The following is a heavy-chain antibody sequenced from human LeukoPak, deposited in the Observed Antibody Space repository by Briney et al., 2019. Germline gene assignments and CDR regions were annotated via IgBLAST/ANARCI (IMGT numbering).Heavy chain of an antibody. V-gene: IGHV4-34*01. CDR3: ARSNGSSWHYYFDY. Sequence: PSETLSLTCAVYGGSFSGYYWSWIRQPPGKGLEWIGEINHSGSTNYNPSLKSRVTISVDTSKNQFSLKLGSVTAADTAVYYCARSNGSSWHYYFDYWGQGTLVTVSS. CDR1: GGSFSGYY. D-gene: IGHD6-13*01. J-gene: IGHJ4*02. CDR2: INHSGST.